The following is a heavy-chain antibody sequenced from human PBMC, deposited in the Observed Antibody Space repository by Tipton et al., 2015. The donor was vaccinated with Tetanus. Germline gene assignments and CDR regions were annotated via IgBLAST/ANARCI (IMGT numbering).Heavy chain of an antibody. Sequence: SLRLSCAASKFSFSRHSMNWVRQAPGKGLEWVSSISSGSTYIYYADSVKGRFTISRDNAKNSLYLLMGSLRAEDTAVYYCARDQIVEQATRDHDYGVDVWGQGTTVTVSS. CDR1: KFSFSRHS. V-gene: IGHV3-21*01. D-gene: IGHD3-22*01. CDR2: ISSGSTYI. J-gene: IGHJ6*02. CDR3: ARDQIVEQATRDHDYGVDV.